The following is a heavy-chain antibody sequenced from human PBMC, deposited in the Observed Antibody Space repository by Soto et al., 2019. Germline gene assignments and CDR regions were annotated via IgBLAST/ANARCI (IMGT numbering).Heavy chain of an antibody. Sequence: GGSLRLSCAASGFTFSSYGMHWVSQAPGKGLEWVAVIWYDGSNKYYADSVKGRFTISRDNSKNTLYLQMNSLRAEDTAVYYCARDSVAGTEIDYWGQGTLVTVSS. CDR1: GFTFSSYG. CDR3: ARDSVAGTEIDY. CDR2: IWYDGSNK. D-gene: IGHD6-19*01. J-gene: IGHJ4*02. V-gene: IGHV3-33*01.